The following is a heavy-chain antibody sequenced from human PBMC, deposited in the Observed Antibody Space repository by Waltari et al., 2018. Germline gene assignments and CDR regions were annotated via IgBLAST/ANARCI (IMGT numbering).Heavy chain of an antibody. CDR3: AAMTVAVRPYFLH. V-gene: IGHV3-23*01. J-gene: IGHJ1*01. CDR2: LSGVDKTT. D-gene: IGHD6-6*01. Sequence: EVHMSESGGGVVQPGGSLRLSCAASGFDFSSSPMAWVRQIPGKGLEWVSALSGVDKTTYYADSVKGRFSISRDNSKNTLFLQMSSLRDDDTAFYHCAAMTVAVRPYFLHWGQGTRVTVSS. CDR1: GFDFSSSP.